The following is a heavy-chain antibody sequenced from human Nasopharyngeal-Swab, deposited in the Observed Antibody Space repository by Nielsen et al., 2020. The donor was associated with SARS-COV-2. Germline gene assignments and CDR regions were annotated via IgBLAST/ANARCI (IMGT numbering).Heavy chain of an antibody. CDR3: ARDDTAMVIGRWFDP. CDR1: GYTFTSYA. V-gene: IGHV1-3*01. Sequence: ASVKVSCKASGYTFTSYAMHWVRQAPGQRLEWMGWINAGNGNTKYSQKFQGRVTITRDTSASTAYMELSSLRSEDTAAYYCARDDTAMVIGRWFDPWGQGTLVTVSS. D-gene: IGHD5-18*01. CDR2: INAGNGNT. J-gene: IGHJ5*02.